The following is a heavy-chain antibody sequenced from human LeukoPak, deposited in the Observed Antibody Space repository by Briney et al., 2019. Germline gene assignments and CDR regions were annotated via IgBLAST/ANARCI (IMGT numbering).Heavy chain of an antibody. CDR2: ISSSSSTI. Sequence: QSGGSLRLSCAASGFTFSSYSMNWVRQAPGKGLEWVSYISSSSSTIYYADSVKGRFTISRDNAKNSLYLQMNSLRAEDTAVYYCARPDIVVVPAAQGAARYAFDIWGQGTMVTVSS. CDR1: GFTFSSYS. V-gene: IGHV3-48*01. CDR3: ARPDIVVVPAAQGAARYAFDI. J-gene: IGHJ3*02. D-gene: IGHD2-2*01.